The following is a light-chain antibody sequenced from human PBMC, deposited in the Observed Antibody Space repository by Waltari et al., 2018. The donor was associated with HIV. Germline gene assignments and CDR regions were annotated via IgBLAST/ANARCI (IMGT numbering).Light chain of an antibody. CDR3: HQYYSEPFS. CDR1: QRELYWTNGKTS. J-gene: IGKJ4*01. V-gene: IGKV4-1*01. Sequence: DIVLTQSPDSLALLLGERATIKCKSRQRELYWTNGKTSLAWYQPKPGHPPKLLIAWASTREYGVPDRFTGSGSGTDFTLTIARLQAEDVAVYYYHQYYSEPFSFGGGTKLEIK. CDR2: WAS.